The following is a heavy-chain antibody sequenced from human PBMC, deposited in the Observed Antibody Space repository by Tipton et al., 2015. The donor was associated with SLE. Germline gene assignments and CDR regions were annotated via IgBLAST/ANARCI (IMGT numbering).Heavy chain of an antibody. CDR3: ARAMEQWFGVLDY. J-gene: IGHJ4*02. D-gene: IGHD3-16*01. CDR2: IYYSGST. CDR1: GGSISSHY. Sequence: TLSLTCTVSGGSISSHYWSWIRQPPGKGLEWIGYIYYSGSTNYNPSLKSRVTISVDTSKNQFSLKLSSVTAADTAVYYCARAMEQWFGVLDYWGQGTLVTVSS. V-gene: IGHV4-59*11.